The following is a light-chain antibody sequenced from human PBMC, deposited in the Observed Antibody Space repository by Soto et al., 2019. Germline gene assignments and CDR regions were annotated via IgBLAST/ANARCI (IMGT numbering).Light chain of an antibody. V-gene: IGLV1-40*01. Sequence: QPVLTQPPSVSGAPGQRVTISCTGSSSNIGAGYDVHWYQQLPGTAPKLLIYGNSNRPSAVPDRFSGSKSGTSASLAITGLQAEDEADYYCQSYDSSLSGSVFGGGTKLTVL. CDR3: QSYDSSLSGSV. J-gene: IGLJ2*01. CDR1: SSNIGAGYD. CDR2: GNS.